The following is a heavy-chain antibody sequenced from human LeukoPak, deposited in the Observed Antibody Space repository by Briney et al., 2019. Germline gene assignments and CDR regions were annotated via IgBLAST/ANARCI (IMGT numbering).Heavy chain of an antibody. Sequence: SETLSLTCTVSGGSINNYYWSWIRQTAGKGLEWVGRSYTSGSTDYNPSLESRVSISVDTSKNQFSLKLSSVTTADTAVYYCARAGGYSYGDFDYWGQGTMVTVSS. V-gene: IGHV4-4*07. J-gene: IGHJ4*02. CDR3: ARAGGYSYGDFDY. CDR1: GGSINNYY. D-gene: IGHD5-18*01. CDR2: SYTSGST.